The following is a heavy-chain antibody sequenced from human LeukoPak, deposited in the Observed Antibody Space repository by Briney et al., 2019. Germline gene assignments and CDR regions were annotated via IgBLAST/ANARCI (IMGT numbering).Heavy chain of an antibody. Sequence: GGSLRLSCAASGFTFSSYNMNWVRQAPGKGLEWVSYISSSSSSTIYYADSVKGRFTISRDNSKNSLYLQMNSLSADDTAVYCCAREGYDPPDVWGKGTTVSVSS. CDR2: ISSSSSSTI. V-gene: IGHV3-48*01. J-gene: IGHJ6*04. D-gene: IGHD3-3*01. CDR3: AREGYDPPDV. CDR1: GFTFSSYN.